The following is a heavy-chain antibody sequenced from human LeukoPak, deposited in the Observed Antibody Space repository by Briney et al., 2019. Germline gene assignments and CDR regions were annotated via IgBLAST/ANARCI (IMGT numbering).Heavy chain of an antibody. J-gene: IGHJ4*02. CDR2: ISSSGSTI. Sequence: PGGSLRLSCVASGFTFSSYEMNWVRQAPGKGVEWVSYISSSGSTIYYADSVKGRFTISRDNAKNSLYLQMNSLRAEDTAVYYCARGGAAGEFWGQGTLVTVSS. D-gene: IGHD6-13*01. CDR1: GFTFSSYE. V-gene: IGHV3-48*03. CDR3: ARGGAAGEF.